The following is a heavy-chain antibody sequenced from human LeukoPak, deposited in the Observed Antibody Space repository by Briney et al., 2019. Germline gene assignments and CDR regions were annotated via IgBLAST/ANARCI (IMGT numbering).Heavy chain of an antibody. CDR1: GGSISIYY. CDR3: VRDRELTY. J-gene: IGHJ4*02. D-gene: IGHD1-26*01. Sequence: SVTLSLTCTVSGGSISIYYWSWIRQPPEKGLEWIGYIYNSGSTNYNPSLRSRVTISVDTSKNQFSLKLNSVTAADTAVYYCVRDRELTYWSQGTLVTVSS. CDR2: IYNSGST. V-gene: IGHV4-59*01.